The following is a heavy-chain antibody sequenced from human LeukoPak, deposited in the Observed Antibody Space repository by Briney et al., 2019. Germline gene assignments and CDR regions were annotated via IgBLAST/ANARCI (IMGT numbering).Heavy chain of an antibody. CDR1: GGSFSGYY. Sequence: SETLSLTCAVYGGSFSGYYWSWIRQPPGKGLEWIGYIYYSGSTNYNPSLKSRVTISVDTSKNQFSLKLSSVTAADTAVYYCARDKTYYDSSGRREAFDIWGQGTMVTVSS. CDR2: IYYSGST. CDR3: ARDKTYYDSSGRREAFDI. D-gene: IGHD3-22*01. J-gene: IGHJ3*02. V-gene: IGHV4-59*01.